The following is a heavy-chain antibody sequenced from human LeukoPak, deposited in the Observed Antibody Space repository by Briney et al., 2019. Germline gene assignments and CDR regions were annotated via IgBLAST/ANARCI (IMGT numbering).Heavy chain of an antibody. D-gene: IGHD6-6*01. CDR1: GDSITSDKW. V-gene: IGHV4-38-2*01. J-gene: IGHJ4*02. CDR3: ARYGIAARTFDY. Sequence: SETLSLTCAVSGDSITSDKWWTWVRQPPGKGLEWIGSIYYSGSTYYNPSLKSRVTISVDTSKNQFSLKLSSVTAADTAVYYCARYGIAARTFDYWGQGTLVTVSS. CDR2: IYYSGST.